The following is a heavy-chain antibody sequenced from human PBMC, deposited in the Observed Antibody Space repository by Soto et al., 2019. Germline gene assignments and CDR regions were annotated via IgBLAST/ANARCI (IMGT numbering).Heavy chain of an antibody. D-gene: IGHD3-3*01. CDR1: GFTFSSYW. V-gene: IGHV3-7*05. J-gene: IGHJ4*02. Sequence: PGGSLRLSCAASGFTFSSYWMSWVRQAPGKGLEWVANIKQDGSEKYYVDSVKDRFTISRDNAKNSLYLQMNSLRAEDTAVYYCARSFRAYYDFWSGYYFSYWGQGTLVTVSS. CDR3: ARSFRAYYDFWSGYYFSY. CDR2: IKQDGSEK.